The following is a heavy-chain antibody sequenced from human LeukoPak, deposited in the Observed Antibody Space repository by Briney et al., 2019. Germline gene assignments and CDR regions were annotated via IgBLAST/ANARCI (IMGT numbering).Heavy chain of an antibody. CDR2: ISGSGGGT. CDR1: GFTFANYA. J-gene: IGHJ4*02. CDR3: AKDASTLEYYFDY. Sequence: GGSLRLSCAASGFTFANYAMTWVRQAPGKGLEWVSFISGSGGGTYYADSVKGRFTVSRDNSNNTLYLQMNTLSAEDTAVYYCAKDASTLEYYFDYWGQGTLVTVSS. V-gene: IGHV3-23*01.